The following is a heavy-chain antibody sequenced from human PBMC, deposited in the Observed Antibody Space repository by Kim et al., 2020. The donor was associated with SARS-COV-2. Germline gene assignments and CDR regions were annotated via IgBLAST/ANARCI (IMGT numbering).Heavy chain of an antibody. CDR1: GFTFSSYA. J-gene: IGHJ4*02. D-gene: IGHD3-16*02. CDR3: AKGSRTFGGVIVSYYFDY. Sequence: GGSLRLSCAASGFTFSSYAISWVRQAPGKGLEWVSAISGSGGSTYYADSVKGRFTISRDNSKNTLYLQMNSLRAEDTAVYYCAKGSRTFGGVIVSYYFDYWGQRTLVTVSS. V-gene: IGHV3-23*01. CDR2: ISGSGGST.